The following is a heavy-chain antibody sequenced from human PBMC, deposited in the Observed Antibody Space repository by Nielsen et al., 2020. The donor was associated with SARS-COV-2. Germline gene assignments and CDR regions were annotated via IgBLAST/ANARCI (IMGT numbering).Heavy chain of an antibody. CDR1: GFTFNDYY. Sequence: GESLKISCAASGFTFNDYYMSWIRQAPGKGLEWISYISSRTDYKNYADSVKGRFTISRDNAKNSLYLQMDDLRPEDTALYYCARDGYSGSYLGYWGQGTLVTVSS. CDR3: ARDGYSGSYLGY. D-gene: IGHD1-26*01. J-gene: IGHJ4*02. V-gene: IGHV3-11*05. CDR2: ISSRTDYK.